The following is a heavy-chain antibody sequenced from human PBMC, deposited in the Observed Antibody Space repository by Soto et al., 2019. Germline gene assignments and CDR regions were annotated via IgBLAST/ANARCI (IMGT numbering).Heavy chain of an antibody. Sequence: QVQLQESGPGLVKPSQTLSLTCTVSGGSISSGGYYWSWIRQHPGKGLEWIRYIYYSGSTYYNPSLKSRVTISVDTSKNQFSLKLSSVTAADTAVYYCARLVGPRVIVNGGVYWGQGTLVTVSS. V-gene: IGHV4-31*03. D-gene: IGHD3-16*02. CDR3: ARLVGPRVIVNGGVY. CDR2: IYYSGST. J-gene: IGHJ4*02. CDR1: GGSISSGGYY.